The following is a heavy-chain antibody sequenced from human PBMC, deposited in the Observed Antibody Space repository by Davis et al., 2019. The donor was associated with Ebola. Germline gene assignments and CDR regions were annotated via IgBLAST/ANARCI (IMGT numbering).Heavy chain of an antibody. CDR1: GGSISSGDYY. J-gene: IGHJ6*02. CDR3: ARGRARGYCSGGSCYHSPYYYGMDV. V-gene: IGHV4-30-4*01. CDR2: IYYSGST. Sequence: SETLSLTCTVSGGSISSGDYYWSWIRQPPGKGLEWIGYIYYSGSTYYNPSLKSRVTISVDTPKNQFSLKLSSVTAADTAVYYCARGRARGYCSGGSCYHSPYYYGMDVWGQGTTVTVSS. D-gene: IGHD2-15*01.